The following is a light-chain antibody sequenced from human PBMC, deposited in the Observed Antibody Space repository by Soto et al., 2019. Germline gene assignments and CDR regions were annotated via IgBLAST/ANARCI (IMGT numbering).Light chain of an antibody. CDR2: RAS. J-gene: IGKJ4*01. CDR1: QSISSW. Sequence: DIQMTQSPPTLSASVGDRVIITCRASQSISSWLAWYQQKPGKAPKLIIYRASTLESGVPSRFSGSGSGTEFTLTISSLKPDDFATYYCQQYNSYPLTFGGGTKVEIK. V-gene: IGKV1-5*03. CDR3: QQYNSYPLT.